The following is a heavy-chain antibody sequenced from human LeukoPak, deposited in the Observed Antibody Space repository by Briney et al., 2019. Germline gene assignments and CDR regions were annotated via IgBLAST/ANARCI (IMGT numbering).Heavy chain of an antibody. CDR2: IYSGGST. CDR3: ASSVLRYFDWLSHFDY. J-gene: IGHJ4*02. D-gene: IGHD3-9*01. V-gene: IGHV3-53*01. Sequence: PGGSLRLSCAASGFTVSSNYMSWVRQAPGKGLEWVSVIYSGGSTYYADSVKGRFTISRDNSKNTLYLQMNCLRAEDTAVYYCASSVLRYFDWLSHFDYWGQGTLVTVSS. CDR1: GFTVSSNY.